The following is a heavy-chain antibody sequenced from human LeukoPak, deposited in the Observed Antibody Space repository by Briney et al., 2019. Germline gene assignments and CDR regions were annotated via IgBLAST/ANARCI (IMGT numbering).Heavy chain of an antibody. CDR1: GFTFSNAW. Sequence: EGSLRLSCAASGFTFSNAWMSWVRQAPGKGLEWVGRIKSKTDGGTTDYAAPVKGRFTISRDDSKNTLYLQMNSLKTEDTAVYYCTTDLRNYYGSGSYPVWGQGTLVTVSS. V-gene: IGHV3-15*01. CDR3: TTDLRNYYGSGSYPV. CDR2: IKSKTDGGTT. D-gene: IGHD3-10*01. J-gene: IGHJ4*02.